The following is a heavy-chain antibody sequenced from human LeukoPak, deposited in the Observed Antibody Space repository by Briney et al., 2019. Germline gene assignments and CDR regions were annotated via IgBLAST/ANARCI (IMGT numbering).Heavy chain of an antibody. CDR2: ISGGGGST. J-gene: IGHJ4*02. CDR3: AKRGVSYDGFDY. CDR1: GFTFSTYG. Sequence: GGSLRLSCAASGFTFSTYGMTWVRQAPGKGLEWVAAISGGGGSTNYADSVKGRFTISRDNSRNTLYLHMNSLRAEDTAVYYCAKRGVSYDGFDYWGQGTLVTVSS. D-gene: IGHD3-10*01. V-gene: IGHV3-23*01.